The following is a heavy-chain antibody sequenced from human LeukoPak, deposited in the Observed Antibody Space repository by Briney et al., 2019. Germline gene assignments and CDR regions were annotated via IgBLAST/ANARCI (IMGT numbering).Heavy chain of an antibody. D-gene: IGHD2-15*01. CDR3: ARELCGGGSCYPFDY. CDR2: ISSSSTTI. J-gene: IGHJ4*02. CDR1: GFTFSGYS. Sequence: QPGGSLRLSCVASGFTFSGYSMNWVRQAPGKGLQWVSYISSSSTTIYYADSVKGRFTISRDNAKNSLYLQMNSLRDEDTAVYYCARELCGGGSCYPFDYWGQGTLVTVSS. V-gene: IGHV3-48*02.